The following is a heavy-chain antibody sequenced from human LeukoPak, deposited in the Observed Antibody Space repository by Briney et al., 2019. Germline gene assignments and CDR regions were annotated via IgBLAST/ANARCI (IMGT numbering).Heavy chain of an antibody. Sequence: PGRSLRLSCAASGFTFGNYVMHWVRQAPGKGLEWVAVIWYDGSNKYYADSVKGRFTISRDNSKTTLYLQMNSLGAEDTAVYYCARYRDGYRVVDYWGQGTLVTVSS. V-gene: IGHV3-33*01. J-gene: IGHJ4*02. CDR3: ARYRDGYRVVDY. CDR2: IWYDGSNK. CDR1: GFTFGNYV. D-gene: IGHD5-24*01.